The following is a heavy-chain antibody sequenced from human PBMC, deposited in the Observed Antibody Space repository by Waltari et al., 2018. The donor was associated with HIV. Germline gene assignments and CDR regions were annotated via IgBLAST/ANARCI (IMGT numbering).Heavy chain of an antibody. CDR3: ANTVFKTTLNLYYFGMDV. J-gene: IGHJ6*02. CDR2: ISYDESKK. CDR1: GFTFSDYG. D-gene: IGHD4-4*01. V-gene: IGHV3-30*18. Sequence: QVRLVESGGGVVQPGMSLRLSCAASGFTFSDYGMHWVRQAPGKGRDGVALISYDESKKYYADSVMGRFTISRDIPKNTLYLQMNSLIAEDSAVYYCANTVFKTTLNLYYFGMDVWGQGTTVIVSS.